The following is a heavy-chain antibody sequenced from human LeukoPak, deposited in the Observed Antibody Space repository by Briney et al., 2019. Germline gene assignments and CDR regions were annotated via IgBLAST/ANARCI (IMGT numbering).Heavy chain of an antibody. Sequence: PGGSLRLSCVASGYPFSSYSMNWIRQAPGKGLEWVAVISYDGNNKYYADSVKGRFTISRDNSKNTLFLQMNSLRAEDTAVYYCAKGVDYCSGGSCPADYWGPGTLVTVSS. CDR1: GYPFSSYS. CDR3: AKGVDYCSGGSCPADY. J-gene: IGHJ4*02. CDR2: ISYDGNNK. V-gene: IGHV3-30*18. D-gene: IGHD2-15*01.